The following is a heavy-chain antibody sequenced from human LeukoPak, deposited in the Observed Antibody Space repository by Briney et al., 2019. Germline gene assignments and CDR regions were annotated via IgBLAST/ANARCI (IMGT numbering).Heavy chain of an antibody. D-gene: IGHD3-3*01. CDR2: IQQDGSEK. Sequence: PGGSLRLSCVASGFTFSNYWRSWVRQAPGKGLEWVANIQQDGSEKYYVDSVKGRFTISRDNTKNSLFLQMDGLRAEDTAVYYCARVWGGYTYYFDYWGQGTLVSVSS. CDR3: ARVWGGYTYYFDY. CDR1: GFTFSNYW. V-gene: IGHV3-7*01. J-gene: IGHJ4*02.